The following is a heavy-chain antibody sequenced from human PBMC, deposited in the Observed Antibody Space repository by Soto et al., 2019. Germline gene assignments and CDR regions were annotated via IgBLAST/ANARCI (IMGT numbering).Heavy chain of an antibody. CDR1: GFNFDDYA. CDR2: INWNSVSI. Sequence: EVQLVESGGGLVQPGRSLRLSCAASGFNFDDYAMHLVRQVPGKGLEWVSGINWNSVSIDYADSVKGRFTISRDNAKNSLYLQMNSLRADDTALYYCSKDLYSSINPRGGYFQHWGQGTLGTVSS. J-gene: IGHJ1*01. D-gene: IGHD6-13*01. V-gene: IGHV3-9*01. CDR3: SKDLYSSINPRGGYFQH.